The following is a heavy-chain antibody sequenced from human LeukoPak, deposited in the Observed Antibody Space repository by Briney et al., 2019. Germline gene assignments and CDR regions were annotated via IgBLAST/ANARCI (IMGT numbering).Heavy chain of an antibody. J-gene: IGHJ4*02. Sequence: SETLSLTCTVSGGSISTYYWSWIRQPAGKGLEWIGRIYSSGSTNYNPSLKSRVTISVDTSKNQFSMKLSSVTAADTAVYYCAREAAVGATPLDYWGQGTLVTVSS. D-gene: IGHD1-26*01. V-gene: IGHV4-4*07. CDR3: AREAAVGATPLDY. CDR1: GGSISTYY. CDR2: IYSSGST.